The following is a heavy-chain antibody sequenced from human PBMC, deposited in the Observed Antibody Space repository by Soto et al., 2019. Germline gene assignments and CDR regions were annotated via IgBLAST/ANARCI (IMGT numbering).Heavy chain of an antibody. CDR2: IYYSGST. Sequence: PSETLSLTCTVSGGSISSYYWSWIRQPPGKGLEWIGYIYYSGSTNYNPSLKSRVTISVDTSKNQFSLKLSSVTAADTAVYYCERGGGYYSDWFDTWGQGTLVTVSS. J-gene: IGHJ5*02. V-gene: IGHV4-59*01. CDR3: ERGGGYYSDWFDT. D-gene: IGHD1-26*01. CDR1: GGSISSYY.